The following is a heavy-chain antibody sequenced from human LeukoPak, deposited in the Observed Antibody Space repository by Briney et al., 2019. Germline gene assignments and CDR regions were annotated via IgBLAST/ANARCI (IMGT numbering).Heavy chain of an antibody. D-gene: IGHD3-3*01. V-gene: IGHV3-30*02. CDR1: GFTFSSYG. J-gene: IGHJ4*02. Sequence: GGSLRVYCAASGFTFSSYGMHWVRQAPGKGLEWVAFIRYDGSNKYYADSVKGRFTISRDNSKNTLYLQMNSLRAEDTAVYYCAKDRKRTRKFGYWGQGTLVTVSS. CDR3: AKDRKRTRKFGY. CDR2: IRYDGSNK.